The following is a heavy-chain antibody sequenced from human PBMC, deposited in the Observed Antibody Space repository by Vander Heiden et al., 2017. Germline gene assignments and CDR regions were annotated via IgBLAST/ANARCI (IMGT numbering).Heavy chain of an antibody. D-gene: IGHD3-22*01. CDR1: GGTFSSYA. CDR2: IIPIFGTA. J-gene: IGHJ3*02. Sequence: QVQLVQSGAEVKKPGSSVKVSCKASGGTFSSYAISWVRQAHGQGLEWMGGIIPIFGTANYAQKFQGRVTITADESTSTAYMELSSLRSEDTAVYYCARSGYYDSSGYYLLAFDIWGQGTMVTVSS. CDR3: ARSGYYDSSGYYLLAFDI. V-gene: IGHV1-69*01.